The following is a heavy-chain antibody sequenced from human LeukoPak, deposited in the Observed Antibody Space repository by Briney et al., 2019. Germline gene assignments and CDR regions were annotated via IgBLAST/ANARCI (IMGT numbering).Heavy chain of an antibody. Sequence: GGSLRLSCAVSGFTFSSYWMHWVRQAPGKGLVWVSRINSDGSSTSYADSVKGRFTISRDNAKNTLYLQMNSLRAEDTAVYYCARGSRIVGATPKYWGQGTLVTVSS. CDR1: GFTFSSYW. V-gene: IGHV3-74*01. CDR3: ARGSRIVGATPKY. CDR2: INSDGSST. D-gene: IGHD1-26*01. J-gene: IGHJ4*02.